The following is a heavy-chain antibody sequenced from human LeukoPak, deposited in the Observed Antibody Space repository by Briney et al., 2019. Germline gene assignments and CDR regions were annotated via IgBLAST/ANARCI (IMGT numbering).Heavy chain of an antibody. CDR2: IYYSGST. Sequence: SETLSLTCTVSGGSISSSSYYWGWIRQPPGKGLEWIGSIYYSGSTYYNPSLKSRVTISVDKSKNQFSLKLSSVTAADTAVYYCARSYGSGSYYSFLDYWGQGTLVTVSS. D-gene: IGHD3-10*01. CDR3: ARSYGSGSYYSFLDY. J-gene: IGHJ4*02. CDR1: GGSISSSSYY. V-gene: IGHV4-39*07.